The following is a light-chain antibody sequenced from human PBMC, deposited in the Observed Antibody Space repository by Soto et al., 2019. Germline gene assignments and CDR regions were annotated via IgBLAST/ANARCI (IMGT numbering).Light chain of an antibody. Sequence: EIVMTQSPATLSVSPGERATLSCRASQSVSSNLAWYQQKPGQAPRLLIYGASSRATGIPDRLSGSGSGTDFTLTISRLEPEDFAVYYCQQYGSSPRYTFGGGTKV. CDR1: QSVSSN. V-gene: IGKV3-20*01. CDR2: GAS. J-gene: IGKJ4*01. CDR3: QQYGSSPRYT.